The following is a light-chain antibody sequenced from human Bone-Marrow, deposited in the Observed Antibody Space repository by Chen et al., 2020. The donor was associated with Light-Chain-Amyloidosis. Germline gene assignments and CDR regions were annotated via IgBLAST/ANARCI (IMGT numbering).Light chain of an antibody. CDR2: RET. J-gene: IGLJ2*01. CDR1: DLPTKY. Sequence: SYELTQPPSVSVSPGQTARITCSGDDLPTKYAYWYQQKPGQAPVLVIHRETERPSGISERFSGSSSGTTATLTISGVQAEDEADYHGQSADSSGTYEVIFGGGTKLTGL. V-gene: IGLV3-25*03. CDR3: QSADSSGTYEVI.